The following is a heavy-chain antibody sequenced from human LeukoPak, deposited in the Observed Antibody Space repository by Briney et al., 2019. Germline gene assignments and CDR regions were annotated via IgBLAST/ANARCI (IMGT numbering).Heavy chain of an antibody. J-gene: IGHJ6*02. CDR1: GFTFSSYS. CDR3: ARDYHRRFGERNYYGMDV. V-gene: IGHV3-21*01. CDR2: ISSSSSYI. D-gene: IGHD3-10*01. Sequence: PGGSLRLFCAASGFTFSSYSMNWVRQPPGKGLEWVSSISSSSSYIYYADSVKGRFTISRDNAKNSLYLQMTSLRAEDTAVYYCARDYHRRFGERNYYGMDVWGQGTTVTVSS.